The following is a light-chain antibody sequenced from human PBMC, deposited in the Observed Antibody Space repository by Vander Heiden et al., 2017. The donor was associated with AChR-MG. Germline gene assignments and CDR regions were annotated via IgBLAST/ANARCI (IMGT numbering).Light chain of an antibody. CDR2: AAS. J-gene: IGKJ1*01. CDR1: QGISSY. V-gene: IGKV1-27*01. CDR3: QKYNSVPLT. Sequence: DIQMTQSPSSLSASVGDRVTITCRASQGISSYLAWYQHKPGKVPKLLIYAASTLQSGVPSRFSGSGSGTHFTLTISSLQPEDVATYYCQKYNSVPLTFGQGTKVEIK.